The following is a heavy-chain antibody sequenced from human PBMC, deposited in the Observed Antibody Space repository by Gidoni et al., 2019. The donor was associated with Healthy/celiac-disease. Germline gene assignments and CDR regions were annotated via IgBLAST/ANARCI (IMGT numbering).Heavy chain of an antibody. J-gene: IGHJ4*02. Sequence: EVQLVESGGGLVQPGGSLRLSVPASGLTFSSYSMNWVRQAPGKWLEWVSYISSSSSTIYYADSVKGRFTISRDNAKKSLYLQMNSLRAEDTAVYYCARGNSNHHPFDYWGQGTLVTVSS. V-gene: IGHV3-48*01. D-gene: IGHD4-4*01. CDR3: ARGNSNHHPFDY. CDR1: GLTFSSYS. CDR2: ISSSSSTI.